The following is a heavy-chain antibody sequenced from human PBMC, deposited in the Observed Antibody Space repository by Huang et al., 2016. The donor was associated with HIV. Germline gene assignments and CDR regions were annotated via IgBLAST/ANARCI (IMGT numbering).Heavy chain of an antibody. CDR2: VNPSGGGT. V-gene: IGHV1-46*01. Sequence: QEQVVQSGAEVKKPGASVKVSCKASGYTFTHYYRHWVRQAPGQGLEWMGVVNPSGGGTTYAQKFQGRVTMTRDTSTSTVYMELRSLTSEDTAVYFCARAYCGGDCYFDYFYYGMDVWGQGTTVTVSS. J-gene: IGHJ6*02. CDR3: ARAYCGGDCYFDYFYYGMDV. CDR1: GYTFTHYY. D-gene: IGHD2-21*02.